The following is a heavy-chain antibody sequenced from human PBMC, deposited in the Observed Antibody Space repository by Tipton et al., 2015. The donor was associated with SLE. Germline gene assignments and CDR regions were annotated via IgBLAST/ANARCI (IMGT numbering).Heavy chain of an antibody. Sequence: TLSLTCTVSGGSISSSHYYWDWIRQPPGKGLEWLGSIYSSGGTYYNPSLKSRVTISVDTSKNQFSLELSSGTAADTAVYYCAGTNYDVLTGYHRVDTFDIWGQGTMVTVSS. J-gene: IGHJ3*02. CDR1: GGSISSSHYY. D-gene: IGHD3-9*01. V-gene: IGHV4-39*07. CDR3: AGTNYDVLTGYHRVDTFDI. CDR2: IYSSGGT.